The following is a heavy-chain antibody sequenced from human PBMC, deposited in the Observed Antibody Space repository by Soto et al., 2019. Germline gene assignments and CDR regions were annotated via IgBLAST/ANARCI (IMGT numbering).Heavy chain of an antibody. J-gene: IGHJ6*02. CDR3: ARDPRPAAGGTYGMDV. CDR2: ISYDGSNK. D-gene: IGHD6-13*01. V-gene: IGHV3-30-3*01. Sequence: QVQLVESGGGVVQPGRSLRLSCAASGFTFSSYAMHWVRQAPGKGLEWVAVISYDGSNKYYAGSVKGRFTISRDNSKNALYLQMNSLRAGDTAVYYCARDPRPAAGGTYGMDVWGQGTTVTVSS. CDR1: GFTFSSYA.